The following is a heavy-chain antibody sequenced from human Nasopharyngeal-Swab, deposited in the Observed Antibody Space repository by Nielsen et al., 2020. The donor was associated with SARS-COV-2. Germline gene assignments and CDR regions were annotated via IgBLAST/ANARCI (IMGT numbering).Heavy chain of an antibody. CDR3: ARDRGFWSGFFDY. D-gene: IGHD3-3*01. J-gene: IGHJ4*02. CDR2: IKQDGSEK. CDR1: GFPFSSYW. V-gene: IGHV3-7*01. Sequence: GESLKISCAASGFPFSSYWISWVRQAPGKGLEWVANIKQDGSEKYYVDSVKGRFTISRDNAKNSLYLQMNSLRAEDTAVYYCARDRGFWSGFFDYWGQGTLVTVSS.